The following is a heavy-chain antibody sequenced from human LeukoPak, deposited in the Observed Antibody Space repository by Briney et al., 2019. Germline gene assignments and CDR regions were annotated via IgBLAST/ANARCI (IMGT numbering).Heavy chain of an antibody. D-gene: IGHD3-9*01. CDR1: GFTFSTYA. Sequence: GGSLRLSCAAPGFTFSTYAIHWVRQAPGKGLEWVALISSDGKNKHYADSVKGRFTISRDNSKNTLYLQMNSLRAEDTAVYYCARGGRYNILTGFRRDRHDAFDIWGQGTLVTVSS. CDR3: ARGGRYNILTGFRRDRHDAFDI. CDR2: ISSDGKNK. V-gene: IGHV3-30*04. J-gene: IGHJ3*02.